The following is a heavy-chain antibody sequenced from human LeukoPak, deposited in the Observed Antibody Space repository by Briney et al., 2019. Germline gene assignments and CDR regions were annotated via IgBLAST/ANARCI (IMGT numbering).Heavy chain of an antibody. CDR2: INSDGSST. CDR3: AREACSSTRWFLVP. J-gene: IGHJ5*02. D-gene: IGHD2-2*01. V-gene: IGHV3-74*01. CDR1: GFTLSSYW. Sequence: GGSLRLSCAASGFTLSSYWMHWVRQAPGKGLGWVSRINSDGSSTSYADSVKGRFTISRDNPKNTLYLQMNSLRAGDTAVYYFAREACSSTRWFLVPWGQGTLVTVSS.